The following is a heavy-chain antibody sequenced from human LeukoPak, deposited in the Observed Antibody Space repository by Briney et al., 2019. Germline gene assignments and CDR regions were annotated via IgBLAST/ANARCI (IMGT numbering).Heavy chain of an antibody. Sequence: GGSLRLSCAGSGFTFDDYAMHWVRQAPGKGLEWVSLINKNGGKTYYADSVKGRFTISRDNSKNSLYLQMNSLRPEDTAFYFCAKDIDSLGYVTLGLDYWGQGTLVTVSS. CDR3: AKDIDSLGYVTLGLDY. CDR1: GFTFDDYA. J-gene: IGHJ4*02. D-gene: IGHD3-22*01. CDR2: INKNGGKT. V-gene: IGHV3-43D*03.